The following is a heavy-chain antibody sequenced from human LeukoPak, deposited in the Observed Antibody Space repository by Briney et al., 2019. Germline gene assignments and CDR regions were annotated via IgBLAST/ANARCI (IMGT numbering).Heavy chain of an antibody. J-gene: IGHJ1*01. D-gene: IGHD3-22*01. CDR1: GYTFTGYD. Sequence: ASVKVSCKASGYTFTGYDMHWVRQAPGQGLEWMGWINPNSGGTNYAQQFQGRVTMTRDTSISTAYMELSRLRSDDTAVYYCARDGVGYYDSSGYYYFQHWGQGTLVTVSS. V-gene: IGHV1-2*02. CDR2: INPNSGGT. CDR3: ARDGVGYYDSSGYYYFQH.